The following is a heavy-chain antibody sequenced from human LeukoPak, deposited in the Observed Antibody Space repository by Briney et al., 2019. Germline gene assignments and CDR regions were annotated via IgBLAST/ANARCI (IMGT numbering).Heavy chain of an antibody. CDR3: ARGRIAARSVPTSKRGGALDY. J-gene: IGHJ4*02. CDR1: GFTFSSYW. V-gene: IGHV3-7*04. CDR2: IKQDGSEK. D-gene: IGHD6-6*01. Sequence: PGGSLRLSCAASGFTFSSYWMTWVRQAPGKGLEWVANIKQDGSEKYYVDSVKGRFTISRDNAKNSLYLQMNSLRAEDTAVYYCARGRIAARSVPTSKRGGALDYWGQGTLVTVSS.